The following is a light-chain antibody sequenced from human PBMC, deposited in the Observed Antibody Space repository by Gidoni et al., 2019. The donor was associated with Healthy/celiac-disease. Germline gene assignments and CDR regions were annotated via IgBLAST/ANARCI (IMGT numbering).Light chain of an antibody. J-gene: IGKJ4*01. CDR2: GAS. V-gene: IGKV3-20*01. CDR3: QQYGSSPL. Sequence: EIALTQSPGTLSLSPEERATLSCRASQSVSSSYLAWYQQKPGQAPRLLIYGASSRATGIPDRFSGSGSGTDFTLTISRLEPEDFAVYYGQQYGSSPLFGGXTKVEIK. CDR1: QSVSSSY.